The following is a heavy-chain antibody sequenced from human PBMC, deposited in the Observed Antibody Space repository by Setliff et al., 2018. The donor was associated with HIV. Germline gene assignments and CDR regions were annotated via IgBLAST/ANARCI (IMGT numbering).Heavy chain of an antibody. V-gene: IGHV4-59*02. J-gene: IGHJ2*01. CDR3: ARGREVMTTAPYWYFDL. CDR1: GGSVSSYH. Sequence: SETLSLTCTVSGGSVSSYHWTWIRQPPGKGLEWIGEIHHSRRTNYSPSLKSRVAISLDTSKNQFSLKLSSVTAADTAVYYCARGREVMTTAPYWYFDLWGRGTLVTVSS. CDR2: IHHSRRT. D-gene: IGHD3-10*01.